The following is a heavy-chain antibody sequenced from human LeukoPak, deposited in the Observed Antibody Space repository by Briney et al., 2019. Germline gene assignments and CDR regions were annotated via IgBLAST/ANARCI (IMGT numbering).Heavy chain of an antibody. CDR1: GGSISSGDYY. CDR2: IYYSGST. D-gene: IGHD3-3*01. J-gene: IGHJ3*02. Sequence: PSEILSLTCTVSGGSISSGDYYWSWIRQPPGKGLEWIGYIYYSGSTYYNPSLKSRVTISVDTSKNQFSLKLSSVTAADTAVYYCAREIFGVARKDAFDIWGQGTMVTVSS. CDR3: AREIFGVARKDAFDI. V-gene: IGHV4-30-4*08.